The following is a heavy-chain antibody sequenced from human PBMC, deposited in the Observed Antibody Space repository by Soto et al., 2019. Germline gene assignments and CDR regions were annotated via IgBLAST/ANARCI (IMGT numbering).Heavy chain of an antibody. Sequence: GSLRLSCAASGFTFIIYAMSWVRQAPGKGLEWVSAISGSGGSTYYADSVKGRFTISRDNSKNTLYLQMNSLRAEDTAVYYCAKDQPLTIFGVVIREDAFDIWGQGTMVTVSS. D-gene: IGHD3-3*01. CDR1: GFTFIIYA. J-gene: IGHJ3*02. V-gene: IGHV3-23*01. CDR2: ISGSGGST. CDR3: AKDQPLTIFGVVIREDAFDI.